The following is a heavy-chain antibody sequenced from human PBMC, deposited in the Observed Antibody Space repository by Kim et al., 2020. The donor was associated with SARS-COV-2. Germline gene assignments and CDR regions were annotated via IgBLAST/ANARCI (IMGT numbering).Heavy chain of an antibody. CDR3: ARVADDSSGYYYSPHYYHGMDV. CDR2: INSDGSST. Sequence: GGSLRLSCAASGFTFSSYWMHWVRQAPGKGLVWVSRINSDGSSTSYADSVKGRFTISRDNAKNTLYLQMNSLRAEDTAVYYCARVADDSSGYYYSPHYYHGMDVWGQGTTVTVSS. CDR1: GFTFSSYW. V-gene: IGHV3-74*01. D-gene: IGHD3-22*01. J-gene: IGHJ6*02.